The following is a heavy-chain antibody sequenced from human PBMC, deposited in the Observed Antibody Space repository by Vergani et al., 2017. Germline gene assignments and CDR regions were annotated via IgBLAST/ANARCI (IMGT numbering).Heavy chain of an antibody. V-gene: IGHV3-30*18. CDR2: ISYDGSNK. D-gene: IGHD1-26*01. CDR1: GFTFSSYG. CDR3: AKFSGSYYPWAYFDY. J-gene: IGHJ4*02. Sequence: VQLVESGGGLVKPGGSLRLSCAASGFTFSSYGMHWVRQAPGKGLEWVAVISYDGSNKYYADSVKGRFTISRDNSKNTLYLQMNSLRAEDTAVYYCAKFSGSYYPWAYFDYWGQGTLVTVSS.